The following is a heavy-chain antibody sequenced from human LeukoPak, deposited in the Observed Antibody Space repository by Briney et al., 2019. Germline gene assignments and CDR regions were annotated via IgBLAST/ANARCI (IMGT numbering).Heavy chain of an antibody. CDR3: ARPPTTSPKYIRSSYPLLCHAFFI. CDR1: GGSFRGYY. J-gene: IGHJ3*02. CDR2: INHSGST. V-gene: IGHV4-34*01. D-gene: IGHD6-13*01. Sequence: SETLSLTCAVYGGSFRGYYWSWIRQPPGKGLEWIGEINHSGSTNYNPYLKSRVTLSVEKSKNKLSRNLSSVTAAARAVYYCARPPTTSPKYIRSSYPLLCHAFFICGQGTLFSVSS.